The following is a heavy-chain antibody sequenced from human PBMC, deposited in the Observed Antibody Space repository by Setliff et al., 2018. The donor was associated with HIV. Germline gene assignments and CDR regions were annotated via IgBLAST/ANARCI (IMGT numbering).Heavy chain of an antibody. CDR2: ISSSSSYI. CDR3: VREMYGAPNY. Sequence: LRLSCAASGFTFSSYSMNWVRQAPGKGLEWVSSISSSSSYIYYVDSVKGRFTISRDNAKNSLNLQMNSLRAEDTAVYYCVREMYGAPNYWGQGTLVTVSS. V-gene: IGHV3-21*01. D-gene: IGHD2-8*01. CDR1: GFTFSSYS. J-gene: IGHJ4*02.